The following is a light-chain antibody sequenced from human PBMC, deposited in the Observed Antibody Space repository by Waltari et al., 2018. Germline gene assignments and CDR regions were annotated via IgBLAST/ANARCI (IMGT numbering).Light chain of an antibody. CDR2: VVS. CDR3: SSYSTSITPYV. Sequence: QSALTQPASVSGSPGQSITISCTGTSSDVGGYTHVSCYQQHPGKAPKLMIYVVSSRPSGVSNRFFGSKSGNTASLTISGLQAEDEAVYFCSSYSTSITPYVFGTGTKVTVL. V-gene: IGLV2-14*03. J-gene: IGLJ1*01. CDR1: SSDVGGYTH.